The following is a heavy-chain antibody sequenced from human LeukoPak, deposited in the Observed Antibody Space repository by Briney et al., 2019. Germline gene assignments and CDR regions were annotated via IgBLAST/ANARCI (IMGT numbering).Heavy chain of an antibody. CDR2: MNPNSGNT. D-gene: IGHD6-19*01. CDR3: ARGRYSSGWYKENWFDP. Sequence: GASVKVSCKASGYTFTSYDINWVRQATGQGLEWMGWMNPNSGNTGYAQKFQGRVTMTRNTSISTAYMELSSLRSEDSAVYYCARGRYSSGWYKENWFDPWGQGTLVTVSS. V-gene: IGHV1-8*01. J-gene: IGHJ5*02. CDR1: GYTFTSYD.